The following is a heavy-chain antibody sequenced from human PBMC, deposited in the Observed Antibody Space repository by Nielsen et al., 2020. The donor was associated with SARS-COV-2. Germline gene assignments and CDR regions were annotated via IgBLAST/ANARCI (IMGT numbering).Heavy chain of an antibody. V-gene: IGHV4-4*02. D-gene: IGHD2-2*01. Sequence: WIRQPPGKGLEWIGEIYHSGSTNYNPSLKSRVTISVDKSKNQFSLKLSSVTAADTAVYYCARASQYCSSTSCSHGGAYYYYYYMDVWGKGTTGTVSS. CDR2: IYHSGST. J-gene: IGHJ6*03. CDR3: ARASQYCSSTSCSHGGAYYYYYYMDV.